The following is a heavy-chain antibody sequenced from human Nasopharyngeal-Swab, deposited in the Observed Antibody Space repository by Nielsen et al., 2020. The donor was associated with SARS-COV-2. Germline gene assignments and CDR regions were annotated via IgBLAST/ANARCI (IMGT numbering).Heavy chain of an antibody. CDR2: ISWNSGSI. V-gene: IGHV3-9*01. D-gene: IGHD3-22*01. CDR3: ASSINYDSSGYYDY. CDR1: GFTFDDYA. J-gene: IGHJ4*02. Sequence: GGSLRRSCAASGFTFDDYALHWVRQAPGKGLEWVSGISWNSGSIGYADSVKGRFTISRDNAKNSLYLQMNSLRAEDTALYYCASSINYDSSGYYDYWGQGTLVTVSS.